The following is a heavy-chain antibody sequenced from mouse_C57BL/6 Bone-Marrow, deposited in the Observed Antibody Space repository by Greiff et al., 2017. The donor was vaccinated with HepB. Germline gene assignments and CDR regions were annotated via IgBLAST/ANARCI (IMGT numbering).Heavy chain of an antibody. CDR3: ARGGIYYYGSSYWLDY. CDR1: GYTFTSYW. V-gene: IGHV1-53*01. CDR2: INPSNGGT. D-gene: IGHD1-1*01. J-gene: IGHJ2*01. Sequence: QVQLQQPGTELVKPGASVKLSCKASGYTFTSYWMHWVKQRPGQGLEWIGKINPSNGGTNYNEKFKSKATLTVDKSSSTAYMQLSSLTSEDSAVYYCARGGIYYYGSSYWLDYWGQGTTLTVSS.